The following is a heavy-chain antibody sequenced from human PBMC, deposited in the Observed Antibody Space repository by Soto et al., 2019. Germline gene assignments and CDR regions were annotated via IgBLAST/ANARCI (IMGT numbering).Heavy chain of an antibody. CDR3: SRAYADIGP. D-gene: IGHD3-16*01. CDR2: IDWDDDK. Sequence: SGPTLVNPTQTLTLTCTFSGFSLDTPGMCLSWIRQPPGKALEWLARIDWDDDKYYTTSLRTTLSISRDTSRTQVVLTLPNVEPVDTAIYYCSRAYADIGPWGHGVRVTVSS. J-gene: IGHJ5*02. V-gene: IGHV2-70*11. CDR1: GFSLDTPGMC.